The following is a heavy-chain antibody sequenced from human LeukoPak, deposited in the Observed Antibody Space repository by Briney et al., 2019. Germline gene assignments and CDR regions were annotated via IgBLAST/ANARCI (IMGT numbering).Heavy chain of an antibody. Sequence: GGSLRLSCAASGFTFSSYGMSWVRQAPGKGLEWVSAISGSGGSTYYADSVKGRFTISRDNSKNTLYLQMNSLRAEDTAVYYCAKDEGCGGSCYLGLSYAFDIWGQGTMVTVSS. CDR1: GFTFSSYG. V-gene: IGHV3-23*01. D-gene: IGHD2-15*01. CDR2: ISGSGGST. CDR3: AKDEGCGGSCYLGLSYAFDI. J-gene: IGHJ3*02.